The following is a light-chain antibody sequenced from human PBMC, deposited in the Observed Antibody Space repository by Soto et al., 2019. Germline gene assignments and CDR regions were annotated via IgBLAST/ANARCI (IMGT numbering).Light chain of an antibody. Sequence: AILMTQSPSSFSGSVGDRFTVSCRASQGIGNALGWYQQKPGTAPKLLIYHASTLESGVPSRFSGSGSGTEFTLTISSLQPDDFATYYCQQYMSYSFGQRTKV. J-gene: IGKJ1*01. CDR2: HAS. CDR3: QQYMSYS. V-gene: IGKV1-13*02. CDR1: QGIGNA.